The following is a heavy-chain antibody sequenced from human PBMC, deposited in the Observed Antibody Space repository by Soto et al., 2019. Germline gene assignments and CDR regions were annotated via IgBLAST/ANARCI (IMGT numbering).Heavy chain of an antibody. J-gene: IGHJ4*02. CDR3: AREDINCHGDCNSY. D-gene: IGHD2-21*02. CDR1: GFTFGSYE. V-gene: IGHV3-48*03. CDR2: ISSSGSVV. Sequence: EVQLVESGGDLVEPGGSLRLSCAASGFTFGSYEMNWVRQAPGKGLEWVSYISSSGSVVYYADSVRGRFIISRDNAENSLYLQMNSLGADDTAFYYCAREDINCHGDCNSYWGKGTLVTVSS.